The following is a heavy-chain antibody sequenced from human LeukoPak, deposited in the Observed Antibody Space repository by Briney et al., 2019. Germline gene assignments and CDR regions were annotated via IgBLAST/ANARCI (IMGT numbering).Heavy chain of an antibody. CDR1: GGTFSTYS. CDR3: ARAGYSGNFRGGQYYYMDV. J-gene: IGHJ6*03. V-gene: IGHV1-69*13. D-gene: IGHD1-26*01. Sequence: GSSVEVSCKASGGTFSTYSISWVRQAPGQGLEWMGGIIPLFGTADYAQMFQDRVTITADESTTTAYMELTSLISEDTAVYYCARAGYSGNFRGGQYYYMDVWGKGTTVTVSS. CDR2: IIPLFGTA.